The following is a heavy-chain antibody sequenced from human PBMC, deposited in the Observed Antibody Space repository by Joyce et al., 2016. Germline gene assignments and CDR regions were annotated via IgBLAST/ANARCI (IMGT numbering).Heavy chain of an antibody. D-gene: IGHD7-27*01. CDR1: GYTFNRYT. CDR2: INPDKGNT. Sequence: QVQLVQSGTEEKKPGASVKISCTASGYTFNRYTLHWVRQAPGQRLQWMGLINPDKGNTKFSQIFQGRVTITRDTSASTVYMDLTSLRSEDTAVYYCARANWANWYFDLWGRGTLVTVSS. V-gene: IGHV1-3*05. J-gene: IGHJ2*01. CDR3: ARANWANWYFDL.